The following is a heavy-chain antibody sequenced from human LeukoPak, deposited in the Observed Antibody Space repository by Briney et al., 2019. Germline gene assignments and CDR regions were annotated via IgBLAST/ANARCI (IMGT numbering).Heavy chain of an antibody. CDR1: GFTFSSYA. CDR3: AKPAGYYDLLTGYLPFDY. CDR2: ISGSGGST. J-gene: IGHJ4*02. V-gene: IGHV3-23*01. D-gene: IGHD3-9*01. Sequence: GGSLRLSCAASGFTFSSYAMSWVRQAPGKGLEWVSAISGSGGSTYYADSVKGRFTISRDNSKNTLYLQMNSLRAEDTAVYYCAKPAGYYDLLTGYLPFDYWGQGTLVTVSS.